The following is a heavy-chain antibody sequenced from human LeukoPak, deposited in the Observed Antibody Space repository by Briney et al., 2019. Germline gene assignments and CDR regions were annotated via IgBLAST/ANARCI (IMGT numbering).Heavy chain of an antibody. CDR1: GFTFSSYG. CDR3: AKDGGSYSVYYYYYMDV. Sequence: GGSLRLSCAASGFTFSSYGMHWVRQAPGKGLEWVAVIWYGGSNKYYADSVKGRFTISRDNSKNTLYLQMNSLRAEDTAVYYCAKDGGSYSVYYYYYMDVWGKGTTVTVSS. J-gene: IGHJ6*03. V-gene: IGHV3-30*02. D-gene: IGHD1-26*01. CDR2: IWYGGSNK.